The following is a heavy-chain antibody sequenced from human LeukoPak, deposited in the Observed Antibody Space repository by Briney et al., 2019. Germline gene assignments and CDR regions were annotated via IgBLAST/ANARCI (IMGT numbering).Heavy chain of an antibody. Sequence: PSETLSLTCTVSGYSISNGFYWAWIRQPPGKGLEWIGSIFHSGSTYYNPSLKIRVTISVDTSKNQFSLNLSSVTAADTAVYYCARALDDSSGYPNYYFDYWGQGTLVTVSS. D-gene: IGHD3-22*01. CDR1: GYSISNGFY. V-gene: IGHV4-38-2*02. J-gene: IGHJ4*02. CDR3: ARALDDSSGYPNYYFDY. CDR2: IFHSGST.